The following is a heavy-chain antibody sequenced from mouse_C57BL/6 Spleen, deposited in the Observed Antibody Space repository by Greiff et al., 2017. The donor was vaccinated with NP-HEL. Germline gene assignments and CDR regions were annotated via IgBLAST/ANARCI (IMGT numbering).Heavy chain of an antibody. CDR2: IDPENGDT. D-gene: IGHD2-5*01. Sequence: VQLQQSGAELVRPGASVKLSCTASGFNIKDDYMHWVKQRPEQGLEWIGWIDPENGDTEYASKFQGKATITADTSSNTAYLQLSSLTSEDTAFYYCTTTTIVTTGPFAYWGQGTLVTVSA. V-gene: IGHV14-4*01. CDR1: GFNIKDDY. J-gene: IGHJ3*01. CDR3: TTTTIVTTGPFAY.